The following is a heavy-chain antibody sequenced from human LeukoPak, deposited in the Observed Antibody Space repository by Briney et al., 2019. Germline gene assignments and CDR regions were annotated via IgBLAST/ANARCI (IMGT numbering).Heavy chain of an antibody. CDR2: IKKDGSEK. D-gene: IGHD3-3*01. J-gene: IGHJ4*02. CDR3: AREYYDFWSGYPLDY. V-gene: IGHV3-7*01. Sequence: PGGSLRLSCAASGFTFSSYWMSWVRQAPGKGLEWVANIKKDGSEKYYVDSVKGRFTISRDNAKNSLYLQMNSLRAEDTAVYYCAREYYDFWSGYPLDYWGQGTLVTVSS. CDR1: GFTFSSYW.